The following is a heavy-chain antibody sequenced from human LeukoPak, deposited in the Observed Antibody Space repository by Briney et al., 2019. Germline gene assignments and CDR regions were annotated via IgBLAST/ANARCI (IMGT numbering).Heavy chain of an antibody. D-gene: IGHD4-23*01. J-gene: IGHJ4*02. V-gene: IGHV3-48*02. CDR2: ISTGSSTT. CDR3: ARVAAGYSVSYFDY. CDR1: EFAFSTYN. Sequence: QPGGSLRLSCAASEFAFSTYNMNWVRQAPGKGLEWVSYISTGSSTTYYADSVKGRFTISRDNVENSLYLQMNSLRDEDTAVYYCARVAAGYSVSYFDYWGQGTLVTVSS.